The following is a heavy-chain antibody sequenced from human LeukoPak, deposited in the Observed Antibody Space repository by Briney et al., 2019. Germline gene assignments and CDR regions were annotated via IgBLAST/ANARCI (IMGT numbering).Heavy chain of an antibody. CDR3: AREMEGDYGSGTFFDL. CDR1: EFVFSDYY. Sequence: PGGSLRLSCAASEFVFSDYYMSWIRQAPGEGLEGVSYISDSGSTIYYADSVKGRFTISRDNVKKSLYLQMNGLRAEDTAVYYCAREMEGDYGSGTFFDLWGQGNMVTVSS. V-gene: IGHV3-11*01. CDR2: ISDSGSTI. J-gene: IGHJ4*02. D-gene: IGHD3-10*01.